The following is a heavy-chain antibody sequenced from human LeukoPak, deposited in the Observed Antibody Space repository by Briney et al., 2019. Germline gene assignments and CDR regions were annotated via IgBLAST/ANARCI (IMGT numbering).Heavy chain of an antibody. CDR2: IIPIFGTA. J-gene: IGHJ6*03. Sequence: GSSVKVSCKASGGTFSSYAISWVRQAPGQGLEWMGGIIPIFGTANYAQKFQGRVTITADKSTSTAYMELSSLRSEDTAVYYCARAVHRGRGVKEFSSGWYYYMDVWGKGTTVTVSS. V-gene: IGHV1-69*06. D-gene: IGHD6-19*01. CDR3: ARAVHRGRGVKEFSSGWYYYMDV. CDR1: GGTFSSYA.